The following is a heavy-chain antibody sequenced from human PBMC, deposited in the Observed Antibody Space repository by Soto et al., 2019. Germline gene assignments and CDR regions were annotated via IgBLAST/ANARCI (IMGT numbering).Heavy chain of an antibody. CDR1: GGSISTYY. CDR3: ARRAGGSSGSDY. Sequence: QVQLQESGPGLVKPSETLSLTCTVSGGSISTYYWSWIRQPPGMGLEWIGYIYYSGNTNYNPSLKRRVTMSVDTSKNQFSLKLTSATAADTAVYYCARRAGGSSGSDYWGQGTLVTVSS. J-gene: IGHJ4*02. CDR2: IYYSGNT. V-gene: IGHV4-59*01. D-gene: IGHD6-19*01.